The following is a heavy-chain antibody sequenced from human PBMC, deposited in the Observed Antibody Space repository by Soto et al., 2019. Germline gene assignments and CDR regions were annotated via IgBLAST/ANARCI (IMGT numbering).Heavy chain of an antibody. CDR2: INTDKGNT. V-gene: IGHV1-18*01. CDR1: GYTFTTFG. CDR3: ATRSPAFDI. J-gene: IGHJ4*02. Sequence: QVQLVQSGPEVKKPGASVKVSCKTSGYTFTTFGISWVRQAPGQGLEWMGWINTDKGNTNYAQKFQGRVTMTTDTTTSTAYMELRSLRSDDTAVYYGATRSPAFDIWGQGTLVTVSS.